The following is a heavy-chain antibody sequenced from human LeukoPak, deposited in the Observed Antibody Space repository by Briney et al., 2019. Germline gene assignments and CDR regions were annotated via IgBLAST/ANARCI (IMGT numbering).Heavy chain of an antibody. CDR2: IIPIFGTA. Sequence: SVKVSCKASGGTFSSYAISWVRQAPGQGLEWMGGIIPIFGTANYAQKFQGRVTITTDESTSTAYMELSSLRSEDTAVYYCARVGSSSKEKPGRNYFDCWGQGTLVTVSP. CDR1: GGTFSSYA. D-gene: IGHD6-6*01. CDR3: ARVGSSSKEKPGRNYFDC. J-gene: IGHJ4*02. V-gene: IGHV1-69*05.